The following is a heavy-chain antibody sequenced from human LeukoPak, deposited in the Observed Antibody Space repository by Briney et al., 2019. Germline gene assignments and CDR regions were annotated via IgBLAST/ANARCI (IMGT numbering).Heavy chain of an antibody. CDR2: ISAYNGNT. CDR1: GYTFTSYG. J-gene: IGHJ4*02. D-gene: IGHD3-22*01. CDR3: ARTPEDYYDSSGYLYYSDY. Sequence: ASVKVSCKASGYTFTSYGISWVRQAPGQGLEWMGWISAYNGNTNYAQKLQGRVTMTTDTSTGTAYMELRSLRSDDTAVYYCARTPEDYYDSSGYLYYSDYWGQGTLITVSS. V-gene: IGHV1-18*01.